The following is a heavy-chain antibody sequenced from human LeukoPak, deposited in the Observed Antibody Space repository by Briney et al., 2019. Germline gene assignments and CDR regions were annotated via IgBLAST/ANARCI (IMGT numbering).Heavy chain of an antibody. J-gene: IGHJ4*02. CDR1: GYTFTSYD. D-gene: IGHD2-21*01. V-gene: IGHV1-8*01. Sequence: ASVKVSCKASGYTFTSYDINWVRQATGQGLEWMGWMNPNSGNTGYAQKFQGRVTMTRNTSISTAYMELSSLRSDDTAVYYCARDQGDERAFDYWGQGTLVTVSS. CDR2: MNPNSGNT. CDR3: ARDQGDERAFDY.